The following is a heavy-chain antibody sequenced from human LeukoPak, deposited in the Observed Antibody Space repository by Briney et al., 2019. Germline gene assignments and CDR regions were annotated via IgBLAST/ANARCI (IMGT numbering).Heavy chain of an antibody. CDR2: IHSGESDT. V-gene: IGHV5-51*01. CDR3: ARRPPNYYDSSGYSAFDY. Sequence: GEALETALHGPGYDFTTYWIAWVRPVPGKGRGWMGIIHSGESDTRYSPSFHGQLTTPAPKSTSTAYLQWTSLKASDTAIYYCARRPPNYYDSSGYSAFDYSGQG. CDR1: GYDFTTYW. J-gene: IGHJ4*02. D-gene: IGHD3-22*01.